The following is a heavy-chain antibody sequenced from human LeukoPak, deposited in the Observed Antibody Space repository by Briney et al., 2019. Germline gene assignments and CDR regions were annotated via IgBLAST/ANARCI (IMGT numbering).Heavy chain of an antibody. CDR3: ARRTYYYDSSGYYRDAFDI. CDR2: IYYSGST. D-gene: IGHD3-22*01. CDR1: GGSISSYY. J-gene: IGHJ3*02. Sequence: PSETLSLTCTVSGGSISSYYWSWIRRPPGKGLEWIGYIYYSGSTNYNPSLKSRVTISVDTSKNQFSLKLSSVTAADTAVYYCARRTYYYDSSGYYRDAFDIWGQGTMVTVSS. V-gene: IGHV4-59*08.